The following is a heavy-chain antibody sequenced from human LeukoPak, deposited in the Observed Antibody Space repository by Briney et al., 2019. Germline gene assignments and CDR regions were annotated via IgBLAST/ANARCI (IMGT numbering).Heavy chain of an antibody. CDR2: IYYSGST. J-gene: IGHJ4*02. Sequence: PSETLSLTCPVSGGSISSSSYYWGWIRQPPGKGLEWIGSIYYSGSTYYNPSLKSRVTISVDTSKNQFSLKLSSVTAADTAVYYCAGLAVAGTPWGQGTLVTVSS. D-gene: IGHD6-19*01. CDR1: GGSISSSSYY. V-gene: IGHV4-39*07. CDR3: AGLAVAGTP.